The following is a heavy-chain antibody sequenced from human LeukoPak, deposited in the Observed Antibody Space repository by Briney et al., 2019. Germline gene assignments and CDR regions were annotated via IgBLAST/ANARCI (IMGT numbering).Heavy chain of an antibody. D-gene: IGHD3-10*01. CDR3: ARGNYYGQDY. CDR2: INSDGSTT. Sequence: GGSLRLSCGASGFTFSSYWMHWVRQAPGKGLVWISRINSDGSTTSYADSVKGRFTISRDNAKNTLYLQMNSLGAEDTAVYYCARGNYYGQDYWGQGTLVTVSS. J-gene: IGHJ4*02. CDR1: GFTFSSYW. V-gene: IGHV3-74*01.